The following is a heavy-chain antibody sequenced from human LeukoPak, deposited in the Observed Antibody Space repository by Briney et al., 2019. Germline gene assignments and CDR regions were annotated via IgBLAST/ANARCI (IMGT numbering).Heavy chain of an antibody. D-gene: IGHD4-17*01. CDR3: ARSPTYGVPGPVEFDY. CDR1: AASISNGVYY. V-gene: IGHV4-30-4*08. CDR2: IYYSGST. Sequence: SQTLSLTCSVSAASISNGVYYWSWLRQPPGKGLEWIGYIYYSGSTYFNPSLKSRVTMSMDTSKNQFSLKLTSVTAADTAVYYCARSPTYGVPGPVEFDYWGQGTLVTVSS. J-gene: IGHJ4*02.